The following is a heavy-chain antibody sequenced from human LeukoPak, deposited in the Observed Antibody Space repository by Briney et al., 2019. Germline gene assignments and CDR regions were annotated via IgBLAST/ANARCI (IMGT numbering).Heavy chain of an antibody. D-gene: IGHD2-2*01. CDR3: ARPYCSSTSCYLDY. CDR1: GYTFTSYY. J-gene: IGHJ4*02. V-gene: IGHV1-18*04. CDR2: ISAYNGNT. Sequence: GASVKVSCKASGYTFTSYYMHWVRRAPGQGLEWMGWISAYNGNTNYAQKLQGRVIMTTDTSTSTAYMELRSLRSDDTAVYYCARPYCSSTSCYLDYWGQGTLVTVSS.